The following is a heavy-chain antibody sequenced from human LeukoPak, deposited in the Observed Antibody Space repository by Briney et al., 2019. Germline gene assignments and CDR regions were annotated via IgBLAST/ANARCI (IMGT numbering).Heavy chain of an antibody. CDR3: ARVTFYYENGAYVGEYFQY. V-gene: IGHV1-2*02. J-gene: IGHJ1*01. Sequence: AASVKVSCKASGYTFTGYYMHWVRQAPGQGLEWMGWINPNSGGTNYAQKFQGRVTMTRDTSISTAYMELSRLRSDDTAVYYCARVTFYYENGAYVGEYFQYWGQGTLVTVS. CDR1: GYTFTGYY. D-gene: IGHD3-22*01. CDR2: INPNSGGT.